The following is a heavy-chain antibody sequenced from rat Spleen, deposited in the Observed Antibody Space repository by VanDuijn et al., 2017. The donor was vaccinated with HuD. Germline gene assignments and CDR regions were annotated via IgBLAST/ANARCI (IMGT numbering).Heavy chain of an antibody. CDR1: GFTFRNYD. CDR2: ISYDGSRT. V-gene: IGHV5-29*01. Sequence: EVQLVESGGGLVQPGRSLKLSCAASGFTFRNYDMAWVRQSPTKGLEWVAAISYDGSRTYYRDYVKGRFTISRDNTKTTLYLQMDSLRSEDSATYYCASDNDRSYGMDGWGQGASVTVSS. CDR3: ASDNDRSYGMDG. J-gene: IGHJ4*01. D-gene: IGHD1-12*01.